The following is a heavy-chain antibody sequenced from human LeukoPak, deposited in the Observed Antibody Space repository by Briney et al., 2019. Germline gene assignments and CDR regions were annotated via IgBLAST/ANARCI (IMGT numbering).Heavy chain of an antibody. CDR2: IYPGDSDT. Sequence: GESLKISCKGSGYTFSTHWIGWVRQMPGKGLEWMGIIYPGDSDTRYSPSFQGQVTISADKSIGSAYLQWSSLKASDTAIYYCARPRDTALALDYWGQGTLVTVS. D-gene: IGHD5-18*01. V-gene: IGHV5-51*01. J-gene: IGHJ4*02. CDR1: GYTFSTHW. CDR3: ARPRDTALALDY.